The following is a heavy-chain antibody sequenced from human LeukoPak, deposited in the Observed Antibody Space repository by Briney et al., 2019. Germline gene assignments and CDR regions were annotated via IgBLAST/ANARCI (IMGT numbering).Heavy chain of an antibody. V-gene: IGHV3-23*01. Sequence: GGSLRLSCAASGFTFTTYAMSWVRQAPGEGLEWVSAISNTGDSTYHADSVKGRFTISRDNSKNTLFLQMNSQRAEDTAVYYCAKDNDPRAYSAYDSYDYWGQGTLVTVSS. J-gene: IGHJ4*02. CDR2: ISNTGDST. CDR3: AKDNDPRAYSAYDSYDY. D-gene: IGHD5-12*01. CDR1: GFTFTTYA.